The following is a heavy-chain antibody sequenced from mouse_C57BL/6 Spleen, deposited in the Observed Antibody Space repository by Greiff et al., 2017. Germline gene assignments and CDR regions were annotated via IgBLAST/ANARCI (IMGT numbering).Heavy chain of an antibody. CDR3: ARSLYDGYYLRLYYFDY. CDR2: IYPGSGST. V-gene: IGHV1-55*01. CDR1: GYTFTSYW. D-gene: IGHD2-3*01. J-gene: IGHJ2*01. Sequence: VQLQQPGAELVKPGASVKMSCKASGYTFTSYWITWVKQRPGQGLEWIGDIYPGSGSTNYNEKFKSKATLTVDPSSSTADMQLSSLTSEDSAVYYCARSLYDGYYLRLYYFDYWGQGTTLTVSS.